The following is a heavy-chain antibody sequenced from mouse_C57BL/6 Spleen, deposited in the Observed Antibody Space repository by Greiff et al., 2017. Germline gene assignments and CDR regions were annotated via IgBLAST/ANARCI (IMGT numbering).Heavy chain of an antibody. Sequence: DVQLQESGPGLVKPSQSLSLTCSVTGYSITSGYYWNWIRQFPGNKLEWMGYISYDGSNNYNPSLKNRISITRDTSKNQFFLKLNSVTTEDTATYYCARDYGNYVAWFAYWGQGTLVTVSA. V-gene: IGHV3-6*01. D-gene: IGHD2-1*01. J-gene: IGHJ3*01. CDR2: ISYDGSN. CDR3: ARDYGNYVAWFAY. CDR1: GYSITSGYY.